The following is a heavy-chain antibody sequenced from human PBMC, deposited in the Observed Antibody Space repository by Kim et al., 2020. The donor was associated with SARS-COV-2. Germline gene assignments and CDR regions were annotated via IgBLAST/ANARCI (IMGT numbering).Heavy chain of an antibody. CDR3: ANARIPGY. CDR1: GFTFSSYG. V-gene: IGHV3-30*18. Sequence: GGSLRLSCAASGFTFSSYGMHWVRQAPGKGLEWVAVISYDGSNKYYADAVKGRFTISRDNSKNTLYLQMNILRAEDTAVYYCANARIPGYWFQLTVVTVS. CDR2: ISYDGSNK. J-gene: IGHJ4*02. D-gene: IGHD2-15*01.